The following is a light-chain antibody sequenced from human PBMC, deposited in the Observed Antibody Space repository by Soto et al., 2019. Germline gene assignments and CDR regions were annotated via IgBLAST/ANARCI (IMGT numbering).Light chain of an antibody. V-gene: IGKV3-20*01. CDR3: QQYGSSPSLT. J-gene: IGKJ4*01. Sequence: EIVLTQSPGTLSLSPGERATLSCRASQSVSSSYLAWYQQKPGQAPRLLIYGASSRATGIPDRFSGSASGTDFTLTISRLEPEDFAVYYCQQYGSSPSLTFGGGTKAEIK. CDR2: GAS. CDR1: QSVSSSY.